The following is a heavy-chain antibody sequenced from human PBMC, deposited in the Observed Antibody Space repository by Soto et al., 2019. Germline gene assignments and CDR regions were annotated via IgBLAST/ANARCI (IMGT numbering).Heavy chain of an antibody. J-gene: IGHJ4*02. CDR3: AKRSGGFSEFDY. D-gene: IGHD5-12*01. V-gene: IGHV3-23*01. Sequence: EVQLLESGGGLVQPGGSLRLSCAASGFTFSGFAMNWVRQPPGKGLEWVSSVDYTGSYTLYAASVKGRFTISRDNSKNMVYLELNSLRAEDTAVYYCAKRSGGFSEFDYWGQGTLVIVSS. CDR2: VDYTGSYT. CDR1: GFTFSGFA.